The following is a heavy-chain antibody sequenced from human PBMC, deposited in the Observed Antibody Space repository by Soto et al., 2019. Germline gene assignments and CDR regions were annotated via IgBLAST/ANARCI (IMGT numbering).Heavy chain of an antibody. V-gene: IGHV1-46*02. CDR3: ARVKRTPGYYFDY. D-gene: IGHD1-1*01. CDR1: RYTFNTYY. J-gene: IGHJ4*02. CDR2: IHPSGGGT. Sequence: ASVKVSCKPSRYTFNTYYLHWVRQAPGQALEWMGVIHPSGGGTTYAQKFLGRVTVTRDTSTSTVFMELSSLRSDDTAVYYCARVKRTPGYYFDYWGQGTLVTVSS.